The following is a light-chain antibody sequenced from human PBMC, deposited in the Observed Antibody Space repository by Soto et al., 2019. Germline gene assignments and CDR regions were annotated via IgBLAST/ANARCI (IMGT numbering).Light chain of an antibody. V-gene: IGKV3-20*01. J-gene: IGKJ1*01. CDR3: QQYGSSPTWT. CDR2: GAS. Sequence: ERVLTPSPGTLSFSPRERATLSCRARQSVSSNYLAWYQQKPGQAPRLLIYGASTRATGIPDRLSGSGSGTDFTLTISSLEFGDSAVYYCQQYGSSPTWTFGQGTKVDIK. CDR1: QSVSSNY.